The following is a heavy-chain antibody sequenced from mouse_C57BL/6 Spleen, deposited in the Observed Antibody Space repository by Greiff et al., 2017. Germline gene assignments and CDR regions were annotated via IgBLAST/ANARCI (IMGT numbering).Heavy chain of an antibody. V-gene: IGHV1-54*01. CDR1: GYAFTNYL. CDR3: AREEYYGSSYFDY. J-gene: IGHJ2*01. CDR2: INPGSGGT. D-gene: IGHD1-1*01. Sequence: QVHVKQSGAELVRPGTSVKVSCKASGYAFTNYLIEWVKQRPGQGLEWIGVINPGSGGTNYNEKFKGKATLTADKSSSTAYMQLSSLTSEDSAVYFCAREEYYGSSYFDYWGQDTTLTVSS.